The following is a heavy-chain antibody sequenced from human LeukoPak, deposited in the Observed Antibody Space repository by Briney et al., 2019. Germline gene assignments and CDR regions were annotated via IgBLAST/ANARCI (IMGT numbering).Heavy chain of an antibody. D-gene: IGHD3-10*01. CDR1: GGTFSSYA. CDR2: IIPIFGTA. Sequence: SVKVSCKASGGTFSSYAISWVRQAPGQGLEWMGGIIPIFGTANYAQKFQGRVTITADKSTSTAYMELSSLRSEDTAVYYCAREGGSGSYYMNWGQGTLVTVSS. J-gene: IGHJ4*02. V-gene: IGHV1-69*06. CDR3: AREGGSGSYYMN.